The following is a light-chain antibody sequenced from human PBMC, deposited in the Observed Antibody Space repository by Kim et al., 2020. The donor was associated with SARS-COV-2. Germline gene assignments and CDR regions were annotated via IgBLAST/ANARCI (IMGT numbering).Light chain of an antibody. CDR2: GAS. CDR3: QQCYNWPPWT. CDR1: QSVSRN. J-gene: IGKJ1*01. Sequence: SPGESAPLACRARQSVSRNLAWYQQKPGQAPRLLIYGASTRATGIPARFSGSGSGTEFTLTISSLQSEDFAVYYCQQCYNWPPWTFGQGTKVDIK. V-gene: IGKV3-15*01.